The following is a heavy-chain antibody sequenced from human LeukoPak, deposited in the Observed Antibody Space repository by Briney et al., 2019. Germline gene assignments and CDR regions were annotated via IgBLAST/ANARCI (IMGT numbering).Heavy chain of an antibody. CDR2: IYYSGST. CDR1: GGSISSSSYY. V-gene: IGHV4-39*01. D-gene: IGHD3-10*01. J-gene: IGHJ4*02. Sequence: SETLSLTCTVSGGSISSSSYYWGLIRQPPGKGLEWIGSIYYSGSTYYNPSLKSRVTISVDTSKNQFSLKLSSVTAADTAVYYCARHKITMVRGVPDYWGQGTLVTVSS. CDR3: ARHKITMVRGVPDY.